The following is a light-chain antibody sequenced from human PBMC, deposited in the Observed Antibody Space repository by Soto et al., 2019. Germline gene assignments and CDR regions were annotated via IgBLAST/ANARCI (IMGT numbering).Light chain of an antibody. CDR3: HQYTYPPLT. J-gene: IGKJ4*01. Sequence: DIQVTQSPSSLSASAGDTITISCQASQDISDSLNWYQQKPGRAPNLLIYDASNLEIGVPSRFSGSGSGTDFTFTITGLQHEDIATYYCHQYTYPPLTFGGGTKVDIK. V-gene: IGKV1-33*01. CDR2: DAS. CDR1: QDISDS.